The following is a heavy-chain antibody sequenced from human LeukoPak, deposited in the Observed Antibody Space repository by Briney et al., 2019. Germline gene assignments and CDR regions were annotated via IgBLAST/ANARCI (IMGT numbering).Heavy chain of an antibody. CDR3: AKVRGLLFLAGTY. D-gene: IGHD6-19*01. Sequence: GGSLRLSCAASGFTFSSYGMHWVRQAPGKGLEWVAVISYDGSNKYYADSAKGRFTISRDNSKNTLYLQMNSLRAEDTAVYYCAKVRGLLFLAGTYWGQGTLVTVSS. J-gene: IGHJ4*02. CDR1: GFTFSSYG. V-gene: IGHV3-30*18. CDR2: ISYDGSNK.